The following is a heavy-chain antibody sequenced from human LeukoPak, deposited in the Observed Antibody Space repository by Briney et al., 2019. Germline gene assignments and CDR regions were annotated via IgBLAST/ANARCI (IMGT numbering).Heavy chain of an antibody. V-gene: IGHV3-64*01. CDR1: GFTFSSYA. J-gene: IGHJ5*02. D-gene: IGHD3-10*01. CDR2: ISSNGGST. Sequence: GGSLRLSCAASGFTFSSYAMHWVRQAPGKGLEYVSAISSNGGSTYYANSVKGRFTISRDNSKNTLYLQMGSLRSEDTAVYYCAREKRPYFGVLWFGEFSDNWFDPWGQGTLVTVSS. CDR3: AREKRPYFGVLWFGEFSDNWFDP.